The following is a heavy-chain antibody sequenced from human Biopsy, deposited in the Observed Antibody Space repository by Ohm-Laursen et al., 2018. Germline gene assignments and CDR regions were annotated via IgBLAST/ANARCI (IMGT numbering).Heavy chain of an antibody. CDR2: INPDNGGT. J-gene: IGHJ6*02. V-gene: IGHV1-2*02. CDR1: GYTFTGYY. CDR3: VRSRAGGATWGMDV. Sequence: GASVKVSCKASGYTFTGYYLHWVRQAPGQGLEWMGWINPDNGGTIHAQKFQGRVTATRDTSISTAYVEVTSLRSDDTAVYYCVRSRAGGATWGMDVWGQGTTVTVSS. D-gene: IGHD3-16*01.